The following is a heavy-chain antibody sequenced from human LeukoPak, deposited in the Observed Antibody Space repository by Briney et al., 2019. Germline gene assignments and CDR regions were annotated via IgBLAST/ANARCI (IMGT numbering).Heavy chain of an antibody. CDR2: IKSKSDGGTR. Sequence: GGSLRLSCAASGFTFSNAWMSWVRQAPEEGLEWVDRIKSKSDGGTRDYAAPVKGRFTNSREDSKTPVYLQMNSLKTEDTAVYYCTRHRGYTYGYDYWGQGTLVTVSS. V-gene: IGHV3-15*01. CDR1: GFTFSNAW. CDR3: TRHRGYTYGYDY. D-gene: IGHD5-18*01. J-gene: IGHJ4*02.